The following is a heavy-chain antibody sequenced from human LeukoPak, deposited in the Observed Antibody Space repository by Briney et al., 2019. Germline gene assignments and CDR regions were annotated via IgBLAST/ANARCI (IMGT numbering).Heavy chain of an antibody. J-gene: IGHJ5*02. CDR3: ARDAAGYYGSGSSGP. CDR2: INPSSGST. CDR1: GYTFTSYG. V-gene: IGHV1-46*01. D-gene: IGHD3-10*01. Sequence: GASVKVSCKASGYTFTSYGISWVRQAPGQGLEWMGMINPSSGSTSYVQKFQGRVTMTRDTSTSTVYMELSSLRSEDTAVYYCARDAAGYYGSGSSGPWGQGTLVTVSS.